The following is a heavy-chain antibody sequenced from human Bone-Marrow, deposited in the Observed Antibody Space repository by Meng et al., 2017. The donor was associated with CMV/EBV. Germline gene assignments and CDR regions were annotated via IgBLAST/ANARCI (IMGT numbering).Heavy chain of an antibody. CDR3: ARDALTYCGGDCYMTH. CDR2: INPNSGGT. V-gene: IGHV1-2*02. CDR1: GYTFTGYY. D-gene: IGHD2-21*01. J-gene: IGHJ4*02. Sequence: ASVKVSCKASGYTFTGYYMHWVRQAPGQGLEWMGWINPNSGGTNYAQKFQGRVTMTRDTSISTAYMELSRLRSDDTAVYYCARDALTYCGGDCYMTHWGQGTLVTVSS.